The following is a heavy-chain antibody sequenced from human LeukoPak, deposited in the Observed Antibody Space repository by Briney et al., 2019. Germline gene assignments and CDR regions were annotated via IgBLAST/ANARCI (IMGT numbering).Heavy chain of an antibody. D-gene: IGHD2/OR15-2a*01. Sequence: GGSLRLSCAASGFTFSSYGMHWVRQAPGKGLEWVAVISYDGSNKYYADSVKGRFTISRDNSENSLYLQMDSLTAEDTAVYYCTRKGSQWDFLVDYWGQGTLVTVSS. CDR1: GFTFSSYG. V-gene: IGHV3-30*03. CDR3: TRKGSQWDFLVDY. J-gene: IGHJ4*02. CDR2: ISYDGSNK.